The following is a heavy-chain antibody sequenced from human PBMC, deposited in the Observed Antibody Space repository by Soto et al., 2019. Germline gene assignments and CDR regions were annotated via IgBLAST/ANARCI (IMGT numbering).Heavy chain of an antibody. CDR2: IYYSGST. CDR1: GGSISSGGYY. D-gene: IGHD3-10*01. V-gene: IGHV4-31*03. J-gene: IGHJ6*02. CDR3: ASDLRFGDYSGMDV. Sequence: QVQLQESGPGLVKPSQTLSLTCTVSGGSISSGGYYWSWIRQHPGKGLEWIGYIYYSGSTYYNPPRNSRVTIXVXTXXNQFSLKLSSVPAADTAVYYCASDLRFGDYSGMDVWGQGTTVTVSS.